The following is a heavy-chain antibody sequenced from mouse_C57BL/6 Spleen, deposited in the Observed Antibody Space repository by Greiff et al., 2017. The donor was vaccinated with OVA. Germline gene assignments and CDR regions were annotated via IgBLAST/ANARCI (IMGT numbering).Heavy chain of an antibody. CDR2: IDPEDGDT. CDR3: TTRIYDGTRGYFDD. Sequence: EVQLQQSGAELVRPGASVKLSCTASGFNIKDYYMHWVKQRPEQGLEWIGRIDPEDGDTEYAPKFQGKATMTADTSSNTAYLQLSSLTSEDTAVYYCTTRIYDGTRGYFDDWGQGTTLTVSS. CDR1: GFNIKDYY. V-gene: IGHV14-1*01. J-gene: IGHJ2*01. D-gene: IGHD2-3*01.